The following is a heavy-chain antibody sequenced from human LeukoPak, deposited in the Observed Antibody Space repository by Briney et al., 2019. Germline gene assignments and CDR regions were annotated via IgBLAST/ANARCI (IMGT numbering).Heavy chain of an antibody. CDR1: GFTFSSYG. Sequence: GGSLRLSCAASGFTFSSYGMHWVRQAPGKGREWVAVISYDGSNKYYADSVKGRFTISRDNSKNTLYLQMNSLRAEDTAVYYCAKDIHSSSGYNDWFDPWGQGTLVTVSS. V-gene: IGHV3-30*18. D-gene: IGHD6-13*01. CDR2: ISYDGSNK. CDR3: AKDIHSSSGYNDWFDP. J-gene: IGHJ5*02.